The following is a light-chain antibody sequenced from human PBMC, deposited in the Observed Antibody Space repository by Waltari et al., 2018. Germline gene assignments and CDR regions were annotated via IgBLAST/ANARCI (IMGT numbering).Light chain of an antibody. V-gene: IGLV2-8*01. CDR2: EVP. J-gene: IGLJ1*01. Sequence: QSVLTQPPSATGSPGQSVTISCTGTNSDVGAYNYVPWYQQHPGKVPKLFIYEVPKRPSVLPHRFSGSKSGNTASLTVSGLQADDEADYYCSSYAHNNHFVFGTGTKVTVL. CDR3: SSYAHNNHFV. CDR1: NSDVGAYNY.